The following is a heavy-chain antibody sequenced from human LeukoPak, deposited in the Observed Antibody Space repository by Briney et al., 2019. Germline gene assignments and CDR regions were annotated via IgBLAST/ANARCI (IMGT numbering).Heavy chain of an antibody. J-gene: IGHJ4*02. CDR3: ARRPGYSSSWYRLRLDY. Sequence: SETLSLTCAVYGGSFSGYYWSWVRQPPGKGLEWIGEINHSGSTNYNPSLKSRVTISVDTSKNQFSLKLSSVTAADTAVYYCARRPGYSSSWYRLRLDYWGQGTLVTVSS. V-gene: IGHV4-34*01. CDR1: GGSFSGYY. CDR2: INHSGST. D-gene: IGHD6-13*01.